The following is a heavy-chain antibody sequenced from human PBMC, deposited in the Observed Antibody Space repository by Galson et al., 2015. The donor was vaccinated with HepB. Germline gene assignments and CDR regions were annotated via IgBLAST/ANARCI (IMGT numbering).Heavy chain of an antibody. Sequence: SLRLSCAASGFTFSSYGMHWVRQAPGKGLEWVAVIWYDGSNKYYADSVKGRFTISRDNSKNTLYLQMNSLRAEDTAVYYCARDANYYDSGGIDYWGQGTLVTVSS. CDR2: IWYDGSNK. D-gene: IGHD3-22*01. CDR3: ARDANYYDSGGIDY. CDR1: GFTFSSYG. V-gene: IGHV3-33*01. J-gene: IGHJ4*02.